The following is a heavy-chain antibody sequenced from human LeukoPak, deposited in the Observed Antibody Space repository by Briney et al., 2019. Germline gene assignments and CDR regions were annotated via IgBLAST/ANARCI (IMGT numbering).Heavy chain of an antibody. J-gene: IGHJ4*02. D-gene: IGHD3-16*02. CDR3: AGATITLGGVIAQFDY. Sequence: PSETLSLTCTVSGDSISSGGYYWSWIRQHPGEGLEWIGYMYYSRSTYYNPSLKSRVTISVDTSRNQFSLKVSSVTAADTAVYYCAGATITLGGVIAQFDYWGQGTLVTVSS. V-gene: IGHV4-31*03. CDR1: GDSISSGGYY. CDR2: MYYSRST.